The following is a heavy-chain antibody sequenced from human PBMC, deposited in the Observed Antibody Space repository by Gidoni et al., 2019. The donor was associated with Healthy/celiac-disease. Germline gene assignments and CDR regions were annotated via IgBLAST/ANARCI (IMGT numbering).Heavy chain of an antibody. CDR3: ARDLTIVVVPAAFFDY. J-gene: IGHJ4*02. CDR1: GFTFSSYS. D-gene: IGHD2-2*01. Sequence: EVQLVESGGGLVKPGGSLRLSCAASGFTFSSYSMNWVRQAPGKGLEWVSSISSSSSYRYYADSVKGRFTISRDNAKNSLYLQMNSLRAEDTAVYYCARDLTIVVVPAAFFDYWGQGTLVTVSS. CDR2: ISSSSSYR. V-gene: IGHV3-21*01.